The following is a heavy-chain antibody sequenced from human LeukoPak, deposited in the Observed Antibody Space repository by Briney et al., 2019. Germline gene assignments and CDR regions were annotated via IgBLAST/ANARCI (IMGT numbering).Heavy chain of an antibody. CDR2: ISYDGSNK. D-gene: IGHD3-22*01. CDR3: ARGDDSSGYYVY. Sequence: PGGSLRLSCSASGFTFSNYAMNWVRQAPGKGLEWVAVISYDGSNKYYADSVKGRFTISRDNSKNTLYLQMNSLRAEDTAVYYCARGDDSSGYYVYWGQGTLVTVSS. J-gene: IGHJ4*02. CDR1: GFTFSNYA. V-gene: IGHV3-30-3*01.